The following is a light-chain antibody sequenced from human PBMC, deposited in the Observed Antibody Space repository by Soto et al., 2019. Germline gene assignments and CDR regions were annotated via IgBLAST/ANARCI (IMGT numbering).Light chain of an antibody. CDR1: RDIRDF. J-gene: IGKJ2*01. CDR3: QHYDNLPPYI. CDR2: DAS. V-gene: IGKV1-33*01. Sequence: EIQMTQSPSSLSVSVGDRVTITCQASRDIRDFLNWYQQKPGKAPKLLIFDASNLEEGVPPRFSGSGSGTDFTFSISSVQPEDVATYYRQHYDNLPPYIFGQGTKVDIK.